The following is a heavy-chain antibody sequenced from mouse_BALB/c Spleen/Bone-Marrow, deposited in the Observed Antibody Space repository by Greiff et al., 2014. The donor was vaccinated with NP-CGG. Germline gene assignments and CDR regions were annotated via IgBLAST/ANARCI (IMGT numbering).Heavy chain of an antibody. CDR3: ARRDGSYFDY. D-gene: IGHD3-3*01. CDR1: GYAFTNYL. V-gene: IGHV1-54*01. CDR2: INPGSGGT. J-gene: IGHJ2*01. Sequence: VQLVESGAEPVGPGTSVKVSCKASGYAFTNYLIEWVKQRPGQGLEWIGMINPGSGGTNYNEKFKGKATLTADKSSSTAYMQLSSLTSDDSAVYFCARRDGSYFDYWGQGTTLTVSS.